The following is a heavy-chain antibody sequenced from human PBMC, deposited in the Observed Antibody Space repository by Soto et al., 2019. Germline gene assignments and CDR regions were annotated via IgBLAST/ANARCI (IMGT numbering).Heavy chain of an antibody. CDR1: GGSISSSGYY. CDR3: ARVGEGFGVGFYYFDY. J-gene: IGHJ4*02. CDR2: IYYSGST. D-gene: IGHD3-10*01. Sequence: QVQLQESGPGLVKPSQTLSLTCTVSGGSISSSGYYWSWIRQHPGKGLEWIGYIYYSGSTYYNPSLKSRVTIAVDTSKNQFSLKLSSLTAADTAVYYCARVGEGFGVGFYYFDYWGQGTLVTVSS. V-gene: IGHV4-31*03.